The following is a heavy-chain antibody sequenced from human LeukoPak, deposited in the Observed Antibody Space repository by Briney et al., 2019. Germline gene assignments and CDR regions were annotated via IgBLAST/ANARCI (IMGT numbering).Heavy chain of an antibody. J-gene: IGHJ3*02. CDR2: INYSGSI. CDR1: GGSINSGGYY. V-gene: IGHV4-31*03. Sequence: PSETLSLTCTVSGGSINSGGYYWSWVRQHPGKGLEWIGYINYSGSIYYNPSLKSRVIISVDTSKNQFSLKLSSVTAADTAVYYCARDGDYYDSSGSVRAFDIWGQGTMVTVSS. D-gene: IGHD3-22*01. CDR3: ARDGDYYDSSGSVRAFDI.